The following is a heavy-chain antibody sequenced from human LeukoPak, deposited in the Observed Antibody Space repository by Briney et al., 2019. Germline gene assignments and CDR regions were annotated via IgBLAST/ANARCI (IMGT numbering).Heavy chain of an antibody. D-gene: IGHD3-10*01. CDR1: GYTFTSYG. CDR2: ISAYNGNT. V-gene: IGHV1-18*01. Sequence: ASVKVSCEASGYTFTSYGISWVRQAPGQGLEWMGWISAYNGNTNYAQKLQGRVTMTTDTSTSTAYMELRSLRSDDTAVYYCARESMVRGVHDYWGQGTLVTVSS. J-gene: IGHJ4*02. CDR3: ARESMVRGVHDY.